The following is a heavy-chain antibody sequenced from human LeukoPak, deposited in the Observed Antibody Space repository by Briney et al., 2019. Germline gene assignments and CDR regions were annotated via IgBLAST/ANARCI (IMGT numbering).Heavy chain of an antibody. D-gene: IGHD6-13*01. CDR3: ARGLGIAAAAYAEYFQH. V-gene: IGHV1-69*04. Sequence: ASVKVSCKASGGTFSSYAISWVRQAPGQGLEWMGRIIPIFGIANYAQKFQGRVTITADKSTSTAYMELSSLRSEDTAVYYCARGLGIAAAAYAEYFQHWGQGTLVTVSS. CDR1: GGTFSSYA. CDR2: IIPIFGIA. J-gene: IGHJ1*01.